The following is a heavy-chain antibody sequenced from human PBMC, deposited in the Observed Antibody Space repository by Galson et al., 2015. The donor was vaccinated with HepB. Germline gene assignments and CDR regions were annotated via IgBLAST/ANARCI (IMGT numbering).Heavy chain of an antibody. CDR3: ARARTGYCSGGSCYRFDP. CDR1: GHTFTSYA. D-gene: IGHD2-15*01. V-gene: IGHV1-3*01. CDR2: INAGNGNT. J-gene: IGHJ5*02. Sequence: SVKVSCKASGHTFTSYAMHWVRQAPGQRLEWMGWINAGNGNTKYSQKFQGRVTITRDTSASTAYMELSSLRSEDTAVYYCARARTGYCSGGSCYRFDPWGQGTLVTVSS.